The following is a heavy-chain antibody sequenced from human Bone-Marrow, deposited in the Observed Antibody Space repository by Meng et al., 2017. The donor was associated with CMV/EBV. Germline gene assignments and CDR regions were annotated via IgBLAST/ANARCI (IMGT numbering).Heavy chain of an antibody. CDR3: ARDSCSSTSCYIDYYYGMDV. J-gene: IGHJ6*02. Sequence: ASVKVSCKASGYTFTDYFIHWVRQAPGQGLEWMGWINPNTGVTNYAQKFQGRVTMTRDTSISTAYMELSRLRSDDTAVYYCARDSCSSTSCYIDYYYGMDVWGQGTTVTVSS. CDR1: GYTFTDYF. CDR2: INPNTGVT. V-gene: IGHV1-2*02. D-gene: IGHD2-2*02.